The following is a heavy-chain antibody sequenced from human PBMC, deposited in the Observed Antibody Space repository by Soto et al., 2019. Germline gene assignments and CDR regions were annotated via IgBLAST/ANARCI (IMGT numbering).Heavy chain of an antibody. CDR2: ISAYNGDT. CDR1: GYTFNNYG. CDR3: VRCGGLGVHNWFDP. J-gene: IGHJ5*02. V-gene: IGHV1-18*01. D-gene: IGHD2-21*01. Sequence: QVQLVQSGAEVKKPGASVKVSCKASGYTFNNYGISWVRQAPGQGLEWVGWISAYNGDTRYAQKLQGRVSITTDTSTSTAYMDVRTLRSDDTAVYYCVRCGGLGVHNWFDPWGQGTLVIVSS.